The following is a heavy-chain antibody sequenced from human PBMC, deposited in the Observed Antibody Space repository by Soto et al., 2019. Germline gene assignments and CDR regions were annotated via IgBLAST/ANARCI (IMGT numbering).Heavy chain of an antibody. D-gene: IGHD2-15*01. CDR3: ARGARRGCSGGSCAEYYFDY. Sequence: EVQLVQSGAEVKKPGESLKISCKGSGYSFTSYWIGWVRQMPGKGLEWMGIIYPGDSDTRYCPSFQGQVTISADKSISTAYLQWSSLKASDTAMYYCARGARRGCSGGSCAEYYFDYWGQGTLVTVSS. CDR2: IYPGDSDT. J-gene: IGHJ4*02. V-gene: IGHV5-51*03. CDR1: GYSFTSYW.